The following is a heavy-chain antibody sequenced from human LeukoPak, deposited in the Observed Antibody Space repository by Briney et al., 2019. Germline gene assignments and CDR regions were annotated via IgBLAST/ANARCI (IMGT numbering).Heavy chain of an antibody. CDR3: AAGDYGGPFDS. V-gene: IGHV3-30*02. J-gene: IGHJ4*02. CDR1: GFTFSSYD. Sequence: PGGSLRLSCAGSGFTFSSYDMHWVRRAPDKGLEWLAFIRYDGTDKYHAASVQGRFTVSRDNSKSTLYLQMNRLRSEDTAVYYCAAGDYGGPFDSWGQGSLVTVSS. D-gene: IGHD4-17*01. CDR2: IRYDGTDK.